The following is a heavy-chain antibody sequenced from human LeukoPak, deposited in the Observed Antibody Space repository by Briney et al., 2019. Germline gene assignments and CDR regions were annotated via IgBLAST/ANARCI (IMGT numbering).Heavy chain of an antibody. D-gene: IGHD1-26*01. CDR1: GGSISNYY. CDR3: AGHSGTYSYFDY. J-gene: IGHJ4*02. CDR2: IYYSGST. Sequence: PSETLSLTCTVSGGSISNYYWSWIRQPPGKGLEWIGYIYYSGSTNYNPSLKSRVTISVDTSKNQFSLKLSSVTAADTAVYYCAGHSGTYSYFDYWGQGTLVTVSS. V-gene: IGHV4-59*08.